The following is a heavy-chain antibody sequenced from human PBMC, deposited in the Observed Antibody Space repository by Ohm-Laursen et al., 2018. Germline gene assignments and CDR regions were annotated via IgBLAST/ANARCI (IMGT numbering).Heavy chain of an antibody. D-gene: IGHD3-22*01. Sequence: SLRLSCAAPGFTISSYGMHWVRQAPGKGLEWVAVISYDGSNKYYADSVKGRFTISRDNSKNTLYLQMNSLRAEDTAVYYCAKEDDSSTGGYWGQGTLVTVSS. V-gene: IGHV3-30*18. CDR3: AKEDDSSTGGY. J-gene: IGHJ4*02. CDR2: ISYDGSNK. CDR1: GFTISSYG.